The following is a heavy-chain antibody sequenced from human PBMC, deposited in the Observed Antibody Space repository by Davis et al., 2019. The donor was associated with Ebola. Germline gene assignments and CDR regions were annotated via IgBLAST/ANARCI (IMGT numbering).Heavy chain of an antibody. V-gene: IGHV1-69*06. CDR3: ARDLLNYYDSSGSWFDP. CDR1: GYSFTSYA. CDR2: IIPIFGTA. J-gene: IGHJ5*02. D-gene: IGHD3-22*01. Sequence: KISCKGSGYSFTSYAISWVRQAPGQGLEWMGGIIPIFGTANYAQKFQGRVTITADKSTSTAYMELSSLRSEDTAVYYCARDLLNYYDSSGSWFDPWGQGTLVTVSS.